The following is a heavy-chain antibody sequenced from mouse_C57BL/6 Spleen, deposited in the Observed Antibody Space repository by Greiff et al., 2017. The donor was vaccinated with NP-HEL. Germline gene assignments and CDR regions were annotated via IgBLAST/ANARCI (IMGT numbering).Heavy chain of an antibody. Sequence: VQLKESGGGLVKPGGSLKLSCAASGFTFSDYGMHWVRQAPEKGLEWVAYISSGSSTIYYADTVKGRFTISRDNAKNTLFLQMTSLRSEDTAMYYWARKMVTGYAIDYWGQGTSVTVSS. CDR3: ARKMVTGYAIDY. D-gene: IGHD2-2*01. CDR2: ISSGSSTI. CDR1: GFTFSDYG. J-gene: IGHJ4*01. V-gene: IGHV5-17*01.